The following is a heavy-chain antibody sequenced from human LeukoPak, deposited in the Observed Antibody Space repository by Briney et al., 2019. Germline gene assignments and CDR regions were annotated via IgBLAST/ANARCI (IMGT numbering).Heavy chain of an antibody. CDR2: ISTGGGRT. CDR3: AKESSTVTSPFGF. CDR1: GFTFSNYA. Sequence: GGSLRLSCAASGFTFSNYAMAWVRQAPGKGLEWVSEISTGGGRTYYGDSMKGHFTISRDNSKNTLYLQMNSLRAEDTAVYYCAKESSTVTSPFGFWGQGTLVTVSS. D-gene: IGHD4-17*01. J-gene: IGHJ4*02. V-gene: IGHV3-23*01.